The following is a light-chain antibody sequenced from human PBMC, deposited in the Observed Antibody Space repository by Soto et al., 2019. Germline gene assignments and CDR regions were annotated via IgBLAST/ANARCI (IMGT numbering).Light chain of an antibody. CDR1: SSNIGSNT. Sequence: QPVLTQPPSASGTPGQRVTISCSGSSSNIGSNTVSWFQQLPGTAPKLLISSNNQRPSGVPDRFSGSKSGTSASLAINGLQSEDEADYFCAAWDASLNGWVFGGGTKLTVL. CDR3: AAWDASLNGWV. V-gene: IGLV1-44*01. J-gene: IGLJ3*02. CDR2: SNN.